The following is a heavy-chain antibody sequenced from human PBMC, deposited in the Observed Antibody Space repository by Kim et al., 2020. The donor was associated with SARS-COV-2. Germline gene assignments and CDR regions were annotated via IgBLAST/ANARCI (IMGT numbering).Heavy chain of an antibody. D-gene: IGHD6-13*01. CDR1: GYSFTSYW. CDR3: ARRGELVGAAAGTVYYYYGMDV. V-gene: IGHV5-51*01. Sequence: GESLKISCKGSGYSFTSYWIGWVRQMPGKGLEWMGIIYPGDSDTRYSPSFQGQVTISADKSISTAYLQWSSLKASDTAMYYCARRGELVGAAAGTVYYYYGMDVWGQGTTVTVSS. J-gene: IGHJ6*02. CDR2: IYPGDSDT.